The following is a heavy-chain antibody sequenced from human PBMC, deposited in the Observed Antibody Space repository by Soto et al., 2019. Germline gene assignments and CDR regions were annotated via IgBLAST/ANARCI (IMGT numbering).Heavy chain of an antibody. J-gene: IGHJ5*02. D-gene: IGHD6-13*01. CDR1: GFTFSSYS. Sequence: EVQLVESGGGLVKPGGCLRLSCAASGFTFSSYSMNWVRQAPGKGLEWVSSISGSSSYIYYADSVKGRFTISRDNAKNSLLLQMDSLRAEDTAVYYCARDPIGAAGTSINNWFDPWGQGTLVTVSS. V-gene: IGHV3-21*01. CDR3: ARDPIGAAGTSINNWFDP. CDR2: ISGSSSYI.